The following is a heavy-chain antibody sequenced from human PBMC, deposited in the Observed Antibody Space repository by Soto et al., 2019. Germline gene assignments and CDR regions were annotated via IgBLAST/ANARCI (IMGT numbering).Heavy chain of an antibody. CDR3: TTQYYYDSSGSFLN. J-gene: IGHJ4*02. D-gene: IGHD3-22*01. Sequence: EVQLVESGGGLVKPGGSLRLSCVVSGLTFSNAWMTWVRQAPGKGLEWVGRIKSKADGGATDYAAPVKGRFTISGDDSKNTLYLEMNSRKTEDTAVYYCTTQYYYDSSGSFLNWGQGTLVTVSS. CDR1: GLTFSNAW. V-gene: IGHV3-15*01. CDR2: IKSKADGGAT.